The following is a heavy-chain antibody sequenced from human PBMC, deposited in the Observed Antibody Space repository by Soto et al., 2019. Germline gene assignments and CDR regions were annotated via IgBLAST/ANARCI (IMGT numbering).Heavy chain of an antibody. J-gene: IGHJ6*02. CDR1: GGSFSGYY. CDR3: ARGRKEWDDYSLSFDYYGLDV. CDR2: INHSGST. V-gene: IGHV4-34*01. Sequence: ASETLSLTCAVYGGSFSGYYWSWIRQSPGEGLEWIGEINHSGSTNYNPSLKSRVTISVDTSKNQFSLRLRSATAADTAVYYCARGRKEWDDYSLSFDYYGLDVWGQGTMVTVSS. D-gene: IGHD4-4*01.